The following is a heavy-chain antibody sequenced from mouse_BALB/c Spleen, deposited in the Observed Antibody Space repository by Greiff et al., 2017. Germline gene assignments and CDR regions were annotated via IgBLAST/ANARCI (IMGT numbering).Heavy chain of an antibody. CDR3: ARDDYDYAMDY. V-gene: IGHV5-6-3*01. J-gene: IGHJ4*01. CDR1: GFTFSSYG. CDR2: INSNGGST. Sequence: DVQLVESGGDLVKPGGSLKLSCAASGFTFSSYGMSWVRQTPDKRLEWVATINSNGGSTYYPDSVKGRFTISRDNAKNTLYLQMSSLKSEDTAMYYCARDDYDYAMDYWGQGTSVTVSS. D-gene: IGHD2-4*01.